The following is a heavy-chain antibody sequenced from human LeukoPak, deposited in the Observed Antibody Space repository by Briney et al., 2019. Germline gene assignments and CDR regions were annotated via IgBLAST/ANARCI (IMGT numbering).Heavy chain of an antibody. CDR2: IYYSGST. D-gene: IGHD3-22*01. Sequence: PSETLSLTCTVSGGSISSSSYYWGWIRQPPGKGLEWIGSIYYSGSTYYNPSLKSRVTISVDTSKNHFSLKLSSVTAADTAVYYCASSYYYDTSGYSYFDYWGQGTLVTVSS. CDR1: GGSISSSSYY. J-gene: IGHJ4*02. V-gene: IGHV4-39*07. CDR3: ASSYYYDTSGYSYFDY.